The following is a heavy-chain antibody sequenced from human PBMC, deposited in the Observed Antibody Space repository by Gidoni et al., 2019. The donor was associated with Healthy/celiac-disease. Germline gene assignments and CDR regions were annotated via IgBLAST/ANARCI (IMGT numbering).Heavy chain of an antibody. D-gene: IGHD3-22*01. CDR3: ARDQIGYDSSGDFDY. CDR2: ISSSSSTI. Sequence: EVQLVESGGGLVQPGGSLRLSCAASGFTFSSYSMNWVRQAPGKGLEWVSYISSSSSTIYYADSVKGRFTISRDNAKNSLYLQMNSLRDEDTAVYYCARDQIGYDSSGDFDYWGQGTLVTVSS. J-gene: IGHJ4*02. V-gene: IGHV3-48*02. CDR1: GFTFSSYS.